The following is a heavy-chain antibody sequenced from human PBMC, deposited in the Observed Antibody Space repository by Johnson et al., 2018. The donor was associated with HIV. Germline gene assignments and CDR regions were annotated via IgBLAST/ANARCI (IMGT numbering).Heavy chain of an antibody. CDR1: GFSFDDYA. Sequence: VQLVESGGGLVQPGRSLRLSCAASGFSFDDYAMHWVRQAPGKGLEWVSGISWNSGNIAYADSVKGRFTISRDNAKNSLYLQMNSLRVEDTAVFYCARDRGYLDAFDIWGQGTMVTVSS. D-gene: IGHD1-26*01. J-gene: IGHJ3*02. V-gene: IGHV3-9*01. CDR3: ARDRGYLDAFDI. CDR2: ISWNSGNI.